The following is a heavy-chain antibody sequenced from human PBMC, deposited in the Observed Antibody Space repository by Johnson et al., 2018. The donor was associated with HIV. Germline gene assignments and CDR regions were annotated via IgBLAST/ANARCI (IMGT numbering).Heavy chain of an antibody. J-gene: IGHJ3*02. D-gene: IGHD3-22*01. Sequence: QVQLVESGGGVVQPGRSLRLSCAASGFSFTKYAMHWVRQAPGKGLEWVAVISYDGSSKFYPNSLKGRFSISRDNSKNTVYLQMNSLRTEDTAVYYCARGITMIAVVKGDAFDIWGQGTMVTVSS. CDR3: ARGITMIAVVKGDAFDI. V-gene: IGHV3-30*04. CDR1: GFSFTKYA. CDR2: ISYDGSSK.